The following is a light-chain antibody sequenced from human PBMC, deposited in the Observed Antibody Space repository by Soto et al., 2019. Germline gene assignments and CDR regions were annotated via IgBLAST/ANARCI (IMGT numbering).Light chain of an antibody. CDR2: GAS. Sequence: EIVLTQSPGTLSLSPGERATLSCRASQSVSSSYLAWYQQKPGQAPRLLIYGASSRATGIPDRFSGSGSGTDFTLTISRLEPEDFALYYCQQYGSSRGFTVGPGTKVDIK. V-gene: IGKV3-20*01. CDR1: QSVSSSY. CDR3: QQYGSSRGFT. J-gene: IGKJ3*01.